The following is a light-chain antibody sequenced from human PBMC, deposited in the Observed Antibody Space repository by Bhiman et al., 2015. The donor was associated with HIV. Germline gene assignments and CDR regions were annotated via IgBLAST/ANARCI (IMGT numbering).Light chain of an antibody. CDR2: AND. V-gene: IGLV1-47*01. J-gene: IGLJ1*01. CDR1: LQYRNLL. Sequence: QSVLTQPPSASGTPRAEGHHLLFWKHLQYRNLLYWYQLLPGTTPKVLIYANDQRPSGIPDRFSGSKSGTSASLAISGLRSEDEGDYYCAAWDDRLSGYVFATGTKVTVL. CDR3: AAWDDRLSGYV.